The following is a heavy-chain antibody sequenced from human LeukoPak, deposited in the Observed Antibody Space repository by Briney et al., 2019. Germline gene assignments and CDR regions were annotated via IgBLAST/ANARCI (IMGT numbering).Heavy chain of an antibody. CDR1: GYSISSSYY. J-gene: IGHJ5*02. CDR3: ARVGVASGWFDP. V-gene: IGHV4-38-2*02. Sequence: SETLSLTCTVSGYSISSSYYWGWIRQPPGKGLEWIGSIYYSGSTYYNPSLKSRVTISVDTSKNQFSLKLSSVTAADTAVYYCARVGVASGWFDPWGQGTLVTVSS. CDR2: IYYSGST. D-gene: IGHD3-16*01.